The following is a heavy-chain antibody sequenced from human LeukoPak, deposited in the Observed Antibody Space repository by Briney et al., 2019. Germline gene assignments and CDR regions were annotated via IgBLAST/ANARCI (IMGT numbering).Heavy chain of an antibody. V-gene: IGHV4-4*07. CDR1: GDSISDYY. CDR3: ARDPFRSSFDY. Sequence: PETLSLTCTVSGDSISDYYWTWIRQPAGKGLEWIGRIYSSGATSYNPSLASRVTMSIDTSKNQFSLKLNSVTAADTAVYYCARDPFRSSFDYWGQGSLVTVSS. J-gene: IGHJ4*02. D-gene: IGHD3-3*01. CDR2: IYSSGAT.